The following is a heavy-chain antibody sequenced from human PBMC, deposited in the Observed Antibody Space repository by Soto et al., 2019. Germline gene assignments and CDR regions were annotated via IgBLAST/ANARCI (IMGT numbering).Heavy chain of an antibody. CDR2: ISSSSSYI. D-gene: IGHD3-3*01. Sequence: EVQLVESGGGLVKPGGSLRLSCAASGFTFSSYSMNWVRQAPGKGLEWVSSISSSSSYIYYADSVKGRFTISRDNAKNSLYLQMNRLRAEDTAVYYCARDGGHEERSYYDFWSGYYPPSFDYWGQGTLVTVSS. CDR3: ARDGGHEERSYYDFWSGYYPPSFDY. J-gene: IGHJ4*02. CDR1: GFTFSSYS. V-gene: IGHV3-21*01.